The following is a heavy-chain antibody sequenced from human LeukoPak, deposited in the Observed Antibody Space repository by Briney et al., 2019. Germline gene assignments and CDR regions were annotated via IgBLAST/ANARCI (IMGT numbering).Heavy chain of an antibody. V-gene: IGHV3-7*01. CDR3: ARNKGWELPAELDS. D-gene: IGHD2-15*01. J-gene: IGHJ4*02. CDR1: GFTFSSYG. Sequence: GGSLRLSCAASGFTFSSYGMHWVRQAPGKGLEWVANIKQDGSEKYYVDSVKGRFTISRDDAKTSVYLQMNSLRAEDTAVYYCARNKGWELPAELDSWGQGTLVTVSS. CDR2: IKQDGSEK.